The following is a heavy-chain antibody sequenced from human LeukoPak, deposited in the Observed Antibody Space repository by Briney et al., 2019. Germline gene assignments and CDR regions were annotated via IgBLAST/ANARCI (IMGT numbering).Heavy chain of an antibody. D-gene: IGHD3-3*01. CDR1: GGTFSSYA. J-gene: IGHJ5*02. Sequence: SVKVSCKASGGTFSSYAISWVRQAPGQGLEWMGGIIPIFGTANYAQKFQGRVTITADESTSTAYMELSSLRSEDTAVYYCARGLEWLTRRHTWFDPWGHGTLVTVSS. V-gene: IGHV1-69*01. CDR3: ARGLEWLTRRHTWFDP. CDR2: IIPIFGTA.